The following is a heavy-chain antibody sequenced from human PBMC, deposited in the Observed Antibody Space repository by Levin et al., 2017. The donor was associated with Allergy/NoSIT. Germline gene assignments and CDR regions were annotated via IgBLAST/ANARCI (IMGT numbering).Heavy chain of an antibody. V-gene: IGHV5-51*01. CDR3: ASSSRMYSRGWYGGY. CDR1: GYSFTSYW. CDR2: IYPGDSDT. D-gene: IGHD6-19*01. J-gene: IGHJ4*02. Sequence: GGSLRLSCKGSGYSFTSYWIGWVRQMPGKGLEWMGIIYPGDSDTRYSPSFQGQVTISADKSISTAYLQWSSLQASDPAMYYCASSSRMYSRGWYGGYWGQGTLVTVSS.